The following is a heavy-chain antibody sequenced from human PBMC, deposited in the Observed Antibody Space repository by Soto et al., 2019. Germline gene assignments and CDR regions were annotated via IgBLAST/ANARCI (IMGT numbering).Heavy chain of an antibody. CDR1: GFTFNNYG. J-gene: IGHJ4*02. D-gene: IGHD5-18*01. Sequence: GGSLRLSCAASGFTFNNYGMHWVRQAPGKGLEWVALIWHDGSNKGYADSVKGRFTISRDNFKNTLYLQMNSLRAEDTAVYYCARGYSYTQPVFDYWGLGTLVTVSS. CDR3: ARGYSYTQPVFDY. V-gene: IGHV3-33*01. CDR2: IWHDGSNK.